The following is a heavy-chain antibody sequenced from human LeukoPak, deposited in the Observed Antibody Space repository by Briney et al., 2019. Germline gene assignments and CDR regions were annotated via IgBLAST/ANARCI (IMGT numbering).Heavy chain of an antibody. J-gene: IGHJ4*02. V-gene: IGHV3-23*01. CDR2: ISGSGGST. CDR1: GITFSCYA. Sequence: GGALRLSCAASGITFSCYAMSWVRPAPGEGLGLVSAISGSGGSTYYADSVKGRFTISRDNSKNTLYLQMNSLRAEDTAVYYCAKHPTGTTRNYFDYWGQGTLVTVSS. D-gene: IGHD1-1*01. CDR3: AKHPTGTTRNYFDY.